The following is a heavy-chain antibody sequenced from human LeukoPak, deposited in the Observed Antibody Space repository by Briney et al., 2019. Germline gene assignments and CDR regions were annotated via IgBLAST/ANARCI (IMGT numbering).Heavy chain of an antibody. CDR2: FDPEDGET. CDR3: ATLSRDYYYMDV. D-gene: IGHD3-16*02. J-gene: IGHJ6*03. CDR1: GYTLTELS. Sequence: ASVKVSCKVSGYTLTELSMHWVRQAPGKGLEWMGGFDPEDGETIYARKFQGRVTMTEDASTDTAYMELSSLRSEDTAVYYCATLSRDYYYMDVWGKGTTVTVSS. V-gene: IGHV1-24*01.